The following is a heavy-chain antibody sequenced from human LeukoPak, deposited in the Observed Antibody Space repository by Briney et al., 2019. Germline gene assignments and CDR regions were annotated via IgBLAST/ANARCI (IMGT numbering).Heavy chain of an antibody. D-gene: IGHD6-19*01. CDR1: GFTFSTYW. CDR2: INPDGTTT. J-gene: IGHJ4*02. V-gene: IGHV3-74*01. Sequence: SGGSLRLSCAASGFTFSTYWMHRVRQAPGRGLVWVSRINPDGTTTSYADSVKGRFTISRDNAKDTVYLQMNSLRAEDTAVYYCARVSIGWYSFDYWGQGTLVTVSS. CDR3: ARVSIGWYSFDY.